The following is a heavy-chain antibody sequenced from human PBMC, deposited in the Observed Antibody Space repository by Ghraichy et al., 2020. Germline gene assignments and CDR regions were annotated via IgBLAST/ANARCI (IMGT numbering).Heavy chain of an antibody. J-gene: IGHJ4*02. CDR3: ARGWYGVVAGFDY. Sequence: AGSLRLSCAASGFTFSSYAMHWVRQAPGKGLEYVSAISSNGGSTYYANSVKGRFTISRDNSKNTLYLQMGSLRAEDMAVYYCARGWYGVVAGFDYWGQGTLVTVSS. CDR2: ISSNGGST. CDR1: GFTFSSYA. D-gene: IGHD3-10*01. V-gene: IGHV3-64*01.